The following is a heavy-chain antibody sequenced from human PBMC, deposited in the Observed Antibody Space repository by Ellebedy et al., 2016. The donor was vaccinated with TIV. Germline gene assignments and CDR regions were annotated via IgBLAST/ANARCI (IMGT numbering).Heavy chain of an antibody. CDR1: GFTFSTYS. Sequence: GESLKISCAASGFTFSTYSMNWVRQAPGKGLEWVSSISNNSSYIYYADSVKGRFTISRDNAKNSVYLQMNSLRAEDTAVYYCVPQGIPFDYWGQGTLVTVSS. CDR2: ISNNSSYI. V-gene: IGHV3-21*01. CDR3: VPQGIPFDY. D-gene: IGHD3-10*01. J-gene: IGHJ4*02.